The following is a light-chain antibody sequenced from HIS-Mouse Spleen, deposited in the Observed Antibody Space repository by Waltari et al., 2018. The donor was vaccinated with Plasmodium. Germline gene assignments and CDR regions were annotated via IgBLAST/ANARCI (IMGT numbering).Light chain of an antibody. V-gene: IGKV3-15*01. Sequence: EIVMTQSPATLSVSPGERATLSGRASQSVSSNLAWYQQKPGQAPRLLIYGAYTRATGIPARFSGSGSGTEFTLTISSLQSEDFAVYYCQKYNNWSFTFGPGTKVDIK. CDR1: QSVSSN. CDR2: GAY. J-gene: IGKJ3*01. CDR3: QKYNNWSFT.